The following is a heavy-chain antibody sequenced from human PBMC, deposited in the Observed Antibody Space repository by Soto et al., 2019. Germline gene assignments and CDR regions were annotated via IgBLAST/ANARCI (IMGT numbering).Heavy chain of an antibody. V-gene: IGHV3-21*01. D-gene: IGHD6-19*01. CDR3: ARDLSSGFIDY. CDR2: ISSSNSYI. CDR1: GFTFSSYS. Sequence: GGSLRLSCAASGFTFSSYSMNWVRQAPGKGLEWVSSISSSNSYIYYADSVKGRFTISRDNAKNSLYLQMNSLRAEDTAVYYCARDLSSGFIDYWGQGTLVTVSS. J-gene: IGHJ4*02.